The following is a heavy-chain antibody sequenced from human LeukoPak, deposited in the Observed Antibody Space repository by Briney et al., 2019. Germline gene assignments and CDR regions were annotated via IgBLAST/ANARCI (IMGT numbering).Heavy chain of an antibody. CDR2: LSYSAHT. J-gene: IGHJ6*03. Sequence: SETLSLTCTVSGGSISSHTYSWGWIRQPPGKGLEWIGTLSYSAHTFYSSSLKSRVTISGDTSKNQFSLKLSSVTAADTAVYYCAGEGAYYYYYMDVWGKGTTVTISS. D-gene: IGHD3-10*01. CDR1: GGSISSHTYS. CDR3: AGEGAYYYYYMDV. V-gene: IGHV4-39*01.